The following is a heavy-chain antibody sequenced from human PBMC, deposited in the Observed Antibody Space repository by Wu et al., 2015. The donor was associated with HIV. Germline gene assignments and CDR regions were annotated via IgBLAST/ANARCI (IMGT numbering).Heavy chain of an antibody. CDR3: ARLDDTLTGYGMDV. Sequence: QVQLVQSGAEVKKPGASVKVSCKASGYTFIDYYMHWVRQAPGQGLEWMGWINPNSGGTNYAQKFQGRVTMTRDTSISTAYMELSRLRSDDTAVYYCARLDDTLTGYGMDVWGQGTTVTVSS. V-gene: IGHV1-2*02. D-gene: IGHD3-9*01. J-gene: IGHJ6*02. CDR2: INPNSGGT. CDR1: GYTFIDYY.